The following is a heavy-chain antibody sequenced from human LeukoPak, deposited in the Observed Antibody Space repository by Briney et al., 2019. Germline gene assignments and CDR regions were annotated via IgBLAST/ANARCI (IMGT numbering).Heavy chain of an antibody. D-gene: IGHD6-19*01. V-gene: IGHV3-30-3*01. CDR3: ARDVSGWYYFDY. J-gene: IGHJ4*02. CDR1: GFTFSDYA. Sequence: PGGSLRLSCAASGFTFSDYAMHWVRQAPGKGLEWVALISSDGINKYYADSVKGRFTISRDNSMNTLYLQMISLRPEDTAFYYCARDVSGWYYFDYWGQGTLVTVSS. CDR2: ISSDGINK.